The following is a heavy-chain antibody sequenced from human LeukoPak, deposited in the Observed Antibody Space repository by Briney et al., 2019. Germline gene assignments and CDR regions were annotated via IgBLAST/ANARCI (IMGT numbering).Heavy chain of an antibody. Sequence: SGTLSLTCAVSGGSISSSNWWSWVRQPPGKGLEWIGEIYHSGSTNYNPSLKSRVTISVDKSKNQFSLKLSSVTAADTAVYYCARVKHDYGDYGGYFQHWGQGTLVTVSS. CDR3: ARVKHDYGDYGGYFQH. V-gene: IGHV4-4*02. CDR1: GGSISSSNW. J-gene: IGHJ1*01. CDR2: IYHSGST. D-gene: IGHD4-17*01.